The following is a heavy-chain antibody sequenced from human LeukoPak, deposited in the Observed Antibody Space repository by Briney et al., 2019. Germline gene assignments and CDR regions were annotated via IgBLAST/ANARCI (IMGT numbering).Heavy chain of an antibody. CDR2: IYYSGST. J-gene: IGHJ3*02. V-gene: IGHV4-59*01. Sequence: PAETLSLTCTVSGFSISSYYWNWIRQSPGKGLEWVGYIYYSGSTKYNPALKRGVTISVNTTKNQFPLKLRPGTAADTTGYYCASDSWPLGDRGGYSNAFDNWGQGTMVTVSS. D-gene: IGHD3-22*01. CDR1: GFSISSYY. CDR3: ASDSWPLGDRGGYSNAFDN.